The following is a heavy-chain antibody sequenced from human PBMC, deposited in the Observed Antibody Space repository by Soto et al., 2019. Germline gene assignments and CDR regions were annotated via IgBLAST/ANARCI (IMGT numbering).Heavy chain of an antibody. CDR2: IIPIFGTA. CDR1: GYTFTSYG. CDR3: ARLQTYTIFGVVIIGQDYYYYGMDV. D-gene: IGHD3-3*01. Sequence: ASVTVSCQASGYTFTSYGISWVRQAPGQGLEWMGGIIPIFGTANYAQKFQGRVTITADESTSTAYMELSSLRSEDTAVYYCARLQTYTIFGVVIIGQDYYYYGMDVWGQGTTVTVSS. J-gene: IGHJ6*02. V-gene: IGHV1-69*13.